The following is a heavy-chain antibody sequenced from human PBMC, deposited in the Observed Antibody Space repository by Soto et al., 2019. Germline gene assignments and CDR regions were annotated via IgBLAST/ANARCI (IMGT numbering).Heavy chain of an antibody. Sequence: QVQLQQWGAGLLKPSETLSLTCTVSGGSFRDYYWNWIRQSPGKGLEWIGEINHSGGNNHNPSLKSRVTMSVDTSKNQFSLNLKSVTAADTALYYCAGREYSRSSFFYSYYALDAWGQGTTVTVSS. V-gene: IGHV4-34*01. D-gene: IGHD6-6*01. J-gene: IGHJ6*02. CDR3: AGREYSRSSFFYSYYALDA. CDR1: GGSFRDYY. CDR2: INHSGGN.